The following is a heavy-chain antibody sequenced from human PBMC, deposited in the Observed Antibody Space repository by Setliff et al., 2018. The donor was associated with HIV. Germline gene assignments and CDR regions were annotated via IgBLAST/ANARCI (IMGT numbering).Heavy chain of an antibody. V-gene: IGHV4-31*11. CDR2: IYYTGTT. CDR3: SRGTYYKGLDP. CDR1: GGSINTGGYY. Sequence: SETLSLTCVVSGGSINTGGYYWTWIRQVPGKGLEWIGSIYYTGTTNYNPSLESRLTISIDTSQNHFSLKLTSVTAADTALYFCSRGTYYKGLDPWGQGTQVTV. D-gene: IGHD3-10*01. J-gene: IGHJ5*02.